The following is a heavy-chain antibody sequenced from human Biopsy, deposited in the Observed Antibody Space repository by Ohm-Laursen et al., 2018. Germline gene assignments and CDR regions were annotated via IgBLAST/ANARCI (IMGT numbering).Heavy chain of an antibody. CDR1: GGSFNGYF. Sequence: SDTLSLTWAVYGGSFNGYFWSWIRQPPGKGLEWIGDITQSGSTNYSPSLKSRVTISVDTAKKQFSLSLRFVTAANTAVYYCARVPLPGIGAAYQGRFLYGMDVWGQGTTVSVSS. CDR2: ITQSGST. V-gene: IGHV4-34*01. D-gene: IGHD6-13*01. CDR3: ARVPLPGIGAAYQGRFLYGMDV. J-gene: IGHJ6*02.